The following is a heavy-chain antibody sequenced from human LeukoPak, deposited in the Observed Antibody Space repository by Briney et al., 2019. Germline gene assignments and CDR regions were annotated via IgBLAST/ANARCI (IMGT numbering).Heavy chain of an antibody. CDR2: ISSSCSTI. CDR3: ARENDFWSGFPSPMDV. V-gene: IGHV3-11*01. Sequence: GGSLRLSCAASGFTFSDYYMSWIRQAPGKGLEWVSYISSSCSTIYYADSVKGRFTISRDNAKNSLYLQMNSLRAEDTAVYYCARENDFWSGFPSPMDVWGKGTTVTVSS. J-gene: IGHJ6*03. CDR1: GFTFSDYY. D-gene: IGHD3-3*01.